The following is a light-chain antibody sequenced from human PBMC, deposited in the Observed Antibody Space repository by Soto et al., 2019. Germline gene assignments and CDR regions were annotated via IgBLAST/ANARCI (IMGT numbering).Light chain of an antibody. CDR2: AAS. CDR3: QQLNSYFSLT. V-gene: IGKV1-9*01. Sequence: DIQLTQSPSFLSASVGDRVTITCRASQGISSYLAWYQQKPGKAPKLLIYAASTLQSGVPSRFSGSGSGTEFTLPISSLQHEDFATYYCQQLNSYFSLTFGGGTKVEIK. J-gene: IGKJ4*01. CDR1: QGISSY.